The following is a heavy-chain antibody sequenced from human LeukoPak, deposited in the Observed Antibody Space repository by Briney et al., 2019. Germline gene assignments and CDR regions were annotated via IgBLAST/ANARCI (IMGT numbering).Heavy chain of an antibody. Sequence: GGSLRLSCAASGFTVSSYYMNWVRQAPGKELEWVSVIYTGGGRYYADSVRGRFTISRDTSKNMVFLQMNSLRVEDTAVYYCARGIDYWGRGTLVTDSS. V-gene: IGHV3-53*01. CDR2: IYTGGGR. J-gene: IGHJ4*02. CDR1: GFTVSSYY. CDR3: ARGIDY.